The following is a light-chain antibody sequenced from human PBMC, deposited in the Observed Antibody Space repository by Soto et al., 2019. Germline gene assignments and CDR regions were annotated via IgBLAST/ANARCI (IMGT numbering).Light chain of an antibody. CDR3: QHYDNLPQWT. Sequence: DIQMTQSPSSLSASVGDRVTITCQASQDISKYLNWWQQKPGKAPKLLICGASNLETGVPSRFSGIGSGTDFTFTISSPQPEDIATYCCQHYDNLPQWTFGQGTKLDIK. J-gene: IGKJ2*01. CDR2: GAS. V-gene: IGKV1-33*01. CDR1: QDISKY.